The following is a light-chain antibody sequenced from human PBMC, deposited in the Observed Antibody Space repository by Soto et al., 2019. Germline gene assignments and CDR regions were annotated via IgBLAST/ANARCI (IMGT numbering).Light chain of an antibody. Sequence: QSALTQPASVSGSPGQSITISCTGTSSDIGDYNYVSWYQQYPGKAPKLMIYDVSNRPSGTSNRFSGSKSDNTASLTISGLQPEDEADYYCSSYTSSTTLGVLFGGGTQLTVL. CDR3: SSYTSSTTLGVL. J-gene: IGLJ2*01. V-gene: IGLV2-14*01. CDR1: SSDIGDYNY. CDR2: DVS.